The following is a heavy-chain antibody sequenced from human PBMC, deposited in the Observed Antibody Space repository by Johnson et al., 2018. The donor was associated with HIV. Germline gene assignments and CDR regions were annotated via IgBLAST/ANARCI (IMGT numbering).Heavy chain of an antibody. Sequence: VQLVESGGGLVQPGGSLRLSCAASGFTVSSNYMSWVRQAPGKGLEWVSVIYSGGSTYYADSVKGRFPISRATSQHTLYLQMNTLRPEDTAVYYCARQQQLVLSGTFDLWGPGTMVTVS. CDR2: IYSGGST. V-gene: IGHV3-66*02. J-gene: IGHJ3*01. D-gene: IGHD6-13*01. CDR3: ARQQQLVLSGTFDL. CDR1: GFTVSSNY.